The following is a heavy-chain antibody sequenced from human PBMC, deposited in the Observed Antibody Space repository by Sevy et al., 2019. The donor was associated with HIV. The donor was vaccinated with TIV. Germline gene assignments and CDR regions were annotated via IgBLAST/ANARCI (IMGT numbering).Heavy chain of an antibody. CDR2: INHSGST. J-gene: IGHJ6*02. V-gene: IGHV4-34*01. CDR3: AIAFVTIFGVVTSSVFYGMDV. CDR1: GGSFSGYY. D-gene: IGHD3-3*01. Sequence: SETLSLTCAVYGGSFSGYYWSWIRQPPGKGLEWIGEINHSGSTNYNPSPKSRVTISVDTSKNQFSLKLSSVTAADTAVYYCAIAFVTIFGVVTSSVFYGMDVWGQGTTVTVSS.